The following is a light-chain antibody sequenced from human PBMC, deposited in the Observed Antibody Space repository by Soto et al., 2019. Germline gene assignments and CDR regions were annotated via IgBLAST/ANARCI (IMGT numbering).Light chain of an antibody. CDR3: SSYTSSSPPYV. CDR2: EVS. CDR1: SSDVGGYNY. V-gene: IGLV2-14*01. J-gene: IGLJ1*01. Sequence: QSALTQPASVSGSPGQAITSSCTGTSSDVGGYNYVSWYQQHPGKAPKLMIYEVSNRPSGVSNRFSGSKSGNTASLTISGLQAEDEADYYCSSYTSSSPPYVFGTRTNVTVL.